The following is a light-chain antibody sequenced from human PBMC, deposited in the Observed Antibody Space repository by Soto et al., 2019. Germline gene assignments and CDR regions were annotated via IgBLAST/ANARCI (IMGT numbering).Light chain of an antibody. CDR1: ILAKKY. J-gene: IGLJ3*02. V-gene: IGLV3-27*01. CDR2: KDS. Sequence: SYELTQPSSVSVSPGHTARLTCSGDILAKKYARWFQQKARQAPLLVIYKDSERPSRISERFSGSSSGTTVTLTISGARVEDEADYYCDSSDDNNWVFGGGTKLTVL. CDR3: DSSDDNNWV.